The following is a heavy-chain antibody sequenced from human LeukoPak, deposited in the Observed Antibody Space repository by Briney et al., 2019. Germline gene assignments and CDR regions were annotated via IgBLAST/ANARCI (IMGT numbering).Heavy chain of an antibody. V-gene: IGHV3-23*01. J-gene: IGHJ6*02. D-gene: IGHD1-14*01. CDR1: GFTFSSYA. CDR3: ARDILPPPSGGDRYYYGMDV. Sequence: QAGGSLRLSCAASGFTFSSYAMSWVRQAPGKGLEWVSAISGSGGSTYYADSVKGRFTISRDNSKNTLYLQMNSLRAEDTAVYYCARDILPPPSGGDRYYYGMDVWGQGTTVTVSS. CDR2: ISGSGGST.